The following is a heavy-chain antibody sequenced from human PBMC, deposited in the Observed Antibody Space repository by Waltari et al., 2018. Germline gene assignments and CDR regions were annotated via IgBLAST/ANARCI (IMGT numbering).Heavy chain of an antibody. J-gene: IGHJ6*02. CDR3: AGSYGDLSIYYYGMDV. CDR2: INAGNGNT. Sequence: QVQLVQSGAEAKKPGASVKVSCKASGYTFTSYAMHWVRQAPGQRLEWMGWINAGNGNTKYSQKFQGRVTITRDTSASTAYMELSSLRSEDTAVYYCAGSYGDLSIYYYGMDVWGQGTTVTVSS. V-gene: IGHV1-3*01. D-gene: IGHD4-17*01. CDR1: GYTFTSYA.